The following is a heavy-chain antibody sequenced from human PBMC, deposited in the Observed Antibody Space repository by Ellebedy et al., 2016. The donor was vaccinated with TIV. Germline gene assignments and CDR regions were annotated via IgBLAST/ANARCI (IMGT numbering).Heavy chain of an antibody. J-gene: IGHJ5*01. CDR2: MNWREAV. V-gene: IGHV2-5*01. CDR3: AKTDLAAAGLGTGMGWFDS. D-gene: IGHD2-15*01. Sequence: SGPTLVKPTETLTLTCSLAGLSVTSRGVAVGWIRQSSGKAPEWLALMNWREAVHYPRSLQRRVTITGDTSRNQVVLRVTNMGPADTGTYFCAKTDLAAAGLGTGMGWFDSWGQGIPVIVSP. CDR1: GLSVTSRGVA.